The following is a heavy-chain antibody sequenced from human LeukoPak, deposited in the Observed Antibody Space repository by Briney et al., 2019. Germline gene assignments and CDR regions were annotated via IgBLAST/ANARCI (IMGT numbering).Heavy chain of an antibody. Sequence: PSETLSLTCAVYGGSFSGYYWSWIRQPPGKGREWIGEINHSGSTNYNPSLKSRVTISVDTSKNQFSLKLSSVTAADTAVYYCARGQNYDFWSGSAGHFDYWGQGTLVTVSS. V-gene: IGHV4-34*01. D-gene: IGHD3-3*01. CDR1: GGSFSGYY. CDR3: ARGQNYDFWSGSAGHFDY. J-gene: IGHJ4*02. CDR2: INHSGST.